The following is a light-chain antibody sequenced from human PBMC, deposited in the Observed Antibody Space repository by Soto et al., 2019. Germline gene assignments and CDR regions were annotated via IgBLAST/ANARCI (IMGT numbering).Light chain of an antibody. V-gene: IGKV3-20*01. CDR1: QSVSSNH. CDR3: QQYSSSRT. CDR2: GGS. Sequence: DIVLTQSPGTLSLSPGERATLSCRASQSVSSNHLAWYQQKPGQAPRLLIYGGSSRVTGIPVRFSGSGSETDFTLTITRLEPEDFAVYYCQQYSSSRTFGQGTKVDI. J-gene: IGKJ1*01.